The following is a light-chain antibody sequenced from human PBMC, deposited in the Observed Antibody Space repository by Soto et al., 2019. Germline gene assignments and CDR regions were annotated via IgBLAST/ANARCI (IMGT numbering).Light chain of an antibody. CDR3: QQAHSFPLT. Sequence: DIPMTQSPSSVSASVGDRVTITCRASQDITYWLAWYQQTPGKVPKVLIYGASSLQGGVPSRFSGSGSGTDFTLTISSLQPEDSATYYCQQAHSFPLTFGGGTKVEIK. CDR2: GAS. J-gene: IGKJ4*01. V-gene: IGKV1D-12*01. CDR1: QDITYW.